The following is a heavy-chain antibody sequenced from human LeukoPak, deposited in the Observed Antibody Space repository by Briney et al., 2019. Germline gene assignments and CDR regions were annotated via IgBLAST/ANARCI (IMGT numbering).Heavy chain of an antibody. D-gene: IGHD2-2*01. J-gene: IGHJ5*02. V-gene: IGHV3-48*04. CDR1: GFTFSSYS. Sequence: PGGSLRLSCAASGFTFSSYSMNWVRQAPGKGLEWVSYISSSGNTIHYADSVKGRFTISRDTAKNSLYLQMNSLRVEDTAVYYCARRCSSTSCLQSWGQGTLVTVSS. CDR3: ARRCSSTSCLQS. CDR2: ISSSGNTI.